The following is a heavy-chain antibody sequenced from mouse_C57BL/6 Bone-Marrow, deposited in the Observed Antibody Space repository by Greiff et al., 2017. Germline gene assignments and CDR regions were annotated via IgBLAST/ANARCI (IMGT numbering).Heavy chain of an antibody. V-gene: IGHV1-4*01. Sequence: VQLQQSGAELARPGASVTMSCKASGYTFTSYTMHWVKQRPGQGLEWIGYINPSSGYTKYNQKFKDKATLTADKSSSTAYLQLSSLTSEDSAVYYCERYRLRLPFFDYWGQGTTLTVSS. D-gene: IGHD3-2*02. CDR3: ERYRLRLPFFDY. CDR1: GYTFTSYT. J-gene: IGHJ2*01. CDR2: INPSSGYT.